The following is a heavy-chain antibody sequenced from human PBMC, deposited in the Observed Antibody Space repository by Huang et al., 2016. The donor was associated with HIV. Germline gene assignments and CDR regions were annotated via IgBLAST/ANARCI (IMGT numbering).Heavy chain of an antibody. V-gene: IGHV1-69*13. D-gene: IGHD3-9*01. Sequence: QVHLVQSGAEVKKPGSSVRVSCTASGGSFKISGISWVRQAPGQGLEWLGGILPMFWRANDAQRMSERGTITARESTTTVYMDLTSLRPEDTAVYYCASGASYEIWTPYYSGWHYSMDVWGEGTTVTVSS. CDR1: GGSFKISG. CDR2: ILPMFWRA. CDR3: ASGASYEIWTPYYSGWHYSMDV. J-gene: IGHJ6*03.